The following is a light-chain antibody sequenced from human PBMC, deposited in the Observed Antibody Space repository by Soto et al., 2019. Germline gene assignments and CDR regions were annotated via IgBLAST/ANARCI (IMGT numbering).Light chain of an antibody. V-gene: IGKV3-20*01. J-gene: IGKJ1*01. CDR3: QQYGSFNT. CDR1: QSVSSSY. Sequence: EIVLTQSPGTLSLSPGERATLSCRASQSVSSSYLAWYQQKPGQAPRLLIYGASSRATGIPDRFSGSGSGTDFTVTNSGLEPEDFAVYYCQQYGSFNTCGEGIEVVIK. CDR2: GAS.